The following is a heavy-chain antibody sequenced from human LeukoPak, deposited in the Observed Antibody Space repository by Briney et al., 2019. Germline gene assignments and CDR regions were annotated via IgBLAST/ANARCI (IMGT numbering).Heavy chain of an antibody. Sequence: GGSLRLSCAASGFTFSDYYMGWIRQAPGKGLEWLSYINGSGSITFYADSVKGRFTISRDNAKNSLYLQMNSLRAEDTAVYYCARDRTVYMDVWGKGTTVTVSS. CDR1: GFTFSDYY. J-gene: IGHJ6*03. CDR2: INGSGSIT. CDR3: ARDRTVYMDV. D-gene: IGHD2-2*01. V-gene: IGHV3-11*04.